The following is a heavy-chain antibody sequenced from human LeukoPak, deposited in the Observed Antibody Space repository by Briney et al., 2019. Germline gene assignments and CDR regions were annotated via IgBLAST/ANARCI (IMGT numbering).Heavy chain of an antibody. D-gene: IGHD3-22*01. CDR2: ISYDGSNK. V-gene: IGHV3-30*18. J-gene: IGHJ4*02. Sequence: GGSLRLSCAASGFTFSSYAMNWVRQAPGKGLEWVAVISYDGSNKYYADSVKGRFTISRDNSKNTLYLQMNSLRAEDTAVYYCAKVDGVTSTSFDYWGQGTLVTVSS. CDR1: GFTFSSYA. CDR3: AKVDGVTSTSFDY.